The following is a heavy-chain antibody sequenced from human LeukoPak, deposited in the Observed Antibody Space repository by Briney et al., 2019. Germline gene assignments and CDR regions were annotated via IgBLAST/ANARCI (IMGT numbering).Heavy chain of an antibody. J-gene: IGHJ4*02. CDR1: GFTFSSYG. CDR3: ARGSFGGYSYGYFDY. D-gene: IGHD5-18*01. Sequence: GGSLRLSWAASGFTFSSYGMHWVRQAPGKGRRGGAVIWYDGSNKYYADSVKGRFTISRDNSKNTLYLQMNSLRAEDTAVYYCARGSFGGYSYGYFDYWGQGTLVTVSS. V-gene: IGHV3-33*01. CDR2: IWYDGSNK.